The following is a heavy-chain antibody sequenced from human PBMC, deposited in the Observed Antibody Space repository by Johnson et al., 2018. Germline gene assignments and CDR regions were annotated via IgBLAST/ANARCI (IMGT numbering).Heavy chain of an antibody. V-gene: IGHV3-30-3*01. D-gene: IGHD4-17*01. CDR1: GFTFSSYA. J-gene: IGHJ1*01. CDR3: ARAQGGDYLAEYFQH. CDR2: ISDDGSNK. Sequence: QVQLVESGGRVVQPGRSLRLSCSASGFTFSSYAMHWVRQAPGKGLEWVAVISDDGSNKFYAESVKGRFTISRDTSKYTVYLQMHSLKAEDTAVFYCARAQGGDYLAEYFQHWGQGTLVTVSS.